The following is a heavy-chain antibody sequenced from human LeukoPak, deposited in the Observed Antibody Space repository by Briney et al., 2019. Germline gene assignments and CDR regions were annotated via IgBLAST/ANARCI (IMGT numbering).Heavy chain of an antibody. D-gene: IGHD3-9*01. J-gene: IGHJ5*02. CDR2: IYYSGST. Sequence: PSETLSLTCTVSGGSISSSSYYWGWIRQPPGKGLEWIGSIYYSGSTYYNPSLKSRVTISVDTSKNQFSLKLSSVTAADTAVYYCASTSYYDISWFDPWGQGTLVTVSS. V-gene: IGHV4-39*01. CDR1: GGSISSSSYY. CDR3: ASTSYYDISWFDP.